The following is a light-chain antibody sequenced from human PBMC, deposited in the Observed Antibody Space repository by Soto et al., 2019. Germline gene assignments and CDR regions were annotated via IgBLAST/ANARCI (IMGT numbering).Light chain of an antibody. CDR2: LAS. CDR3: MQAIHTPRT. J-gene: IGKJ1*01. V-gene: IGKV2-28*01. CDR1: QSFLHSNGNHY. Sequence: DIVITRFPLSLPCTPREAASISFRSSQSFLHSNGNHYLEWYFQKPGQSPQLLIYLASIRASGVPDRFSGSLSGTDFKQKTSRVEAEDVGVYYCMQAIHTPRTFGQGTKVDIK.